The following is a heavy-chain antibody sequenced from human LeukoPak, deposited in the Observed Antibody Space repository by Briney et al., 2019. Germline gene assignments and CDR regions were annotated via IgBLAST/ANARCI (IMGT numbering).Heavy chain of an antibody. CDR2: INPNSGGT. J-gene: IGHJ5*02. V-gene: IGHV1-2*02. CDR3: ARVEWELLRAFDP. Sequence: GASVKVSCKASGYTFTSYGISWVRQAPGQGLEWMGWINPNSGGTNYAQKFQGRVTMTRDTSISTAYMELSRLRSDDTAVYYCARVEWELLRAFDPWGQGTLVTVSS. D-gene: IGHD1-26*01. CDR1: GYTFTSYG.